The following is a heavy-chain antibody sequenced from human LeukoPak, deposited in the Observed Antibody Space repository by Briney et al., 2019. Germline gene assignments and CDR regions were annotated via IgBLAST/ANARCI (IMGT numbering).Heavy chain of an antibody. J-gene: IGHJ3*02. Sequence: QPGGSLRLSCAASGFTVSSNYMSWVRPAPGKGLEWVSVIYSGGSTYYADSVKGRFTISRDNSKNTLYLQMNSLRAEDTAVYYCASTWLDAFDIWGQGTMVTVSS. CDR2: IYSGGST. CDR1: GFTVSSNY. V-gene: IGHV3-53*01. CDR3: ASTWLDAFDI. D-gene: IGHD5-12*01.